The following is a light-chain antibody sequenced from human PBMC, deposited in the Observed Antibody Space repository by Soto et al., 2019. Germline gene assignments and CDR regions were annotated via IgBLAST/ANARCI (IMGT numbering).Light chain of an antibody. J-gene: IGLJ1*01. Sequence: QSGLTQPPSGSGSPGQSVTISCTGTKNDIGVYDFVSWYQHHPGKAPRLIIYEVVQRPSGVPDRFSGYKSGNTASLTVSGLQAEDEADYFCKSYAGSNTYVFGSGTKV. CDR2: EVV. CDR1: KNDIGVYDF. CDR3: KSYAGSNTYV. V-gene: IGLV2-8*01.